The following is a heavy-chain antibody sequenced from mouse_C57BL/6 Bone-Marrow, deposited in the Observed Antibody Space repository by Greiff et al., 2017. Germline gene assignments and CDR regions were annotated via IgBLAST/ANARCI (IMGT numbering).Heavy chain of an antibody. V-gene: IGHV1-7*01. J-gene: IGHJ1*03. D-gene: IGHD1-1*01. Sequence: VQLQQSGAELVKPGASVKLSCKASGYTFTRYWMHWVKQRPGQGLEWIGYINPSSGYTKYNQKFKAKATLTADKSSSTAYMQLSSLTSEDSAVYYCARFRDYYVLGYFDVWGTGTTVTVSS. CDR2: INPSSGYT. CDR3: ARFRDYYVLGYFDV. CDR1: GYTFTRYW.